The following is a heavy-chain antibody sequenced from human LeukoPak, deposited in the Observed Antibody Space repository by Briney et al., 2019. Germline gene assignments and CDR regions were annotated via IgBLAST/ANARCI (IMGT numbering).Heavy chain of an antibody. CDR2: IRNDGLTQ. CDR3: ARHGDYCFDL. J-gene: IGHJ4*02. Sequence: PGGSLRLSCAASGFTFSSRWMGWVRQAPGRGLRWVANIRNDGLTQYYLDSVKGRFTISRDNAKDSLSLQMNSLRAEDTAVYFCARHGDYCFDLWGQGTLVTVSS. CDR1: GFTFSSRW. D-gene: IGHD4-17*01. V-gene: IGHV3-7*01.